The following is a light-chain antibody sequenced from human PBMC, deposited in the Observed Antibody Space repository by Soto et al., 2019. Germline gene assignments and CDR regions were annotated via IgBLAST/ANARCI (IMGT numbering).Light chain of an antibody. CDR2: GAS. J-gene: IGKJ1*01. CDR3: QQYGSSPWT. V-gene: IGKV3-20*01. Sequence: EIVLTQSPGTLSLSPGERATLSCRASQSISSNYLAWYQQKPGQAPRLLIYGASDRATGIPDRFSGSASGTDFTLTIGRLEPEDFAVYYCQQYGSSPWTFGQGTKVEIK. CDR1: QSISSNY.